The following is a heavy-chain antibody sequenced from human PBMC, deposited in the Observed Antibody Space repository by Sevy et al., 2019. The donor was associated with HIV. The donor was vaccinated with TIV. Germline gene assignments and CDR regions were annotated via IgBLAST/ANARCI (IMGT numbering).Heavy chain of an antibody. CDR2: FDPEEGET. D-gene: IGHD3-22*01. V-gene: IGHV1-24*01. Sequence: ASVKVSCKVSGYTLTELSMHWVRQAPGKGLEWMGGFDPEEGETIYAQKFQGRVTMTEDTSTDTAYMELSSLRSEDTAVYYCATGRYYYDSSGYYYTSRGNWSDYWGQGTLVTVSS. CDR3: ATGRYYYDSSGYYYTSRGNWSDY. CDR1: GYTLTELS. J-gene: IGHJ4*02.